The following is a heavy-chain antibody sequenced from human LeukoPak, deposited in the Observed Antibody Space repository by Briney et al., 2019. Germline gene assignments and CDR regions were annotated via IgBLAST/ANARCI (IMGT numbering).Heavy chain of an antibody. J-gene: IGHJ5*02. CDR3: ARDGGGLYCTNGVCYNSWFDP. D-gene: IGHD2-8*01. V-gene: IGHV1-69*05. CDR2: IIPIFGTA. Sequence: ASVKVSCKASGGTFSSYAISWVRQAPGQGLEWMGRIIPIFGTANYAQKFQGRVTITTDESTSTAYMELSGLRSEDTAVYYCARDGGGLYCTNGVCYNSWFDPWGQGTLVTVSS. CDR1: GGTFSSYA.